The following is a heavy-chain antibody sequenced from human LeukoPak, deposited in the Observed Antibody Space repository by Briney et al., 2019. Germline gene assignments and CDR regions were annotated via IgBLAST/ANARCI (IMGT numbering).Heavy chain of an antibody. CDR2: IYPGDSHT. D-gene: IGHD4-17*01. CDR3: ARFPYYGDYDAYYYYGMDV. Sequence: GESLKISCKGSGYSFTSYWIGWVRQMPGKGLEWMGIIYPGDSHTRYSPSFQGQVTISADKSISTAYLQWSSLKASDTAMYYCARFPYYGDYDAYYYYGMDVWGQGTTVTVSS. J-gene: IGHJ6*02. V-gene: IGHV5-51*01. CDR1: GYSFTSYW.